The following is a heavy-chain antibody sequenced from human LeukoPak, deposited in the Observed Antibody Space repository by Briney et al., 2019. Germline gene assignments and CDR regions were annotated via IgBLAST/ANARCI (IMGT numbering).Heavy chain of an antibody. CDR3: ARRFYCSSTSCPYGMDV. J-gene: IGHJ6*02. V-gene: IGHV4-59*01. CDR1: GGSISSYY. CDR2: IFYTGST. D-gene: IGHD2-2*01. Sequence: KPSETLSLTCTASGGSISSYYWSWIRQPPGKGLEWIGYIFYTGSTNYNPSLKSRVTISVDPSKNQFSLRLSSVTAADTAVYYCARRFYCSSTSCPYGMDVWGQGTTVTVSS.